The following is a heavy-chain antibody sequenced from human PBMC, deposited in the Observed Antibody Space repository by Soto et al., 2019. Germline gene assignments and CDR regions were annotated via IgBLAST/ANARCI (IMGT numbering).Heavy chain of an antibody. V-gene: IGHV4-39*01. CDR2: FFYGWNY. Sequence: PSETLSLTCTVSGGSISSSSYYWGWMRQPPGKGLEWIASFFYGWNYYYNPPLKSRVTISVDTSKNQFSLKLTSVTAADTAIYYCVRRHGLTIDDYYWGQGTLVTVSS. J-gene: IGHJ4*02. CDR3: VRRHGLTIDDYY. D-gene: IGHD3-10*01. CDR1: GGSISSSSYY.